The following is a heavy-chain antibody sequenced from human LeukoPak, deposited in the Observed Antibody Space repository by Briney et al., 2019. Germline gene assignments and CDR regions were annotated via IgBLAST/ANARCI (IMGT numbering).Heavy chain of an antibody. CDR3: ARHYQPASPLDY. V-gene: IGHV5-10-1*01. Sequence: GESLMISCTTSGYRFTSHWIIWVRQMPGKGLEWMGRVDPSDSWTNYSPSSQGHVTISFEKSINTVYLQWSSLRASDTAIYFCARHYQPASPLDYWGQGTPVTVSS. CDR2: VDPSDSWT. CDR1: GYRFTSHW. D-gene: IGHD6-6*01. J-gene: IGHJ4*02.